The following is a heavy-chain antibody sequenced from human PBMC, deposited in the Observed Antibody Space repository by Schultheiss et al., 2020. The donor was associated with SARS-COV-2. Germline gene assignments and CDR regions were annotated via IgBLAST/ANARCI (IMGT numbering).Heavy chain of an antibody. D-gene: IGHD2-2*02. Sequence: GGSLRLSCAASGFTFSDHYMDWVRQAPGKGLEWVGRIRNKANSYTTEYAASVKGRFIISRDDSQNSLYLQMNSLKTEDTAVYYCARAYCSTTRCYKSDYYGMDVWGQGTTVTVSS. CDR1: GFTFSDHY. CDR3: ARAYCSTTRCYKSDYYGMDV. CDR2: IRNKANSYTT. V-gene: IGHV3-72*01. J-gene: IGHJ6*02.